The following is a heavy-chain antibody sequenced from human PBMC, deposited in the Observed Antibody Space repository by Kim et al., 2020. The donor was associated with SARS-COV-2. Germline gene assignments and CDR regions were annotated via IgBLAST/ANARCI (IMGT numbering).Heavy chain of an antibody. V-gene: IGHV1-2*06. Sequence: ASVKVSFKASGYSFTGYYLHWVRQAPGQGLEWMGRINPDSGGTNYAQKFQGRVTMTRDTSISTAFMELTGLRSDDTAVYYCARVYSTIENYWGQGTLVTV. CDR1: GYSFTGYY. CDR3: ARVYSTIENY. CDR2: INPDSGGT. J-gene: IGHJ4*02. D-gene: IGHD3-3*01.